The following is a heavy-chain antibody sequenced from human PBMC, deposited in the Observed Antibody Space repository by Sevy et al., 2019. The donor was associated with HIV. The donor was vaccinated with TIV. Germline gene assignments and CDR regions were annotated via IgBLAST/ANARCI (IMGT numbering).Heavy chain of an antibody. V-gene: IGHV3-20*04. CDR2: INWNGGST. J-gene: IGHJ6*02. Sequence: GESLRISCAASGFTFDDYGMSWVRQAPGKGLEWVSGINWNGGSTGYADSVKGRFTISRDNAKNSLYLQMNSLRAEDTALYYCARDPAGYGDYYYYGMDVWGQGTTVTVSS. CDR1: GFTFDDYG. CDR3: ARDPAGYGDYYYYGMDV. D-gene: IGHD4-17*01.